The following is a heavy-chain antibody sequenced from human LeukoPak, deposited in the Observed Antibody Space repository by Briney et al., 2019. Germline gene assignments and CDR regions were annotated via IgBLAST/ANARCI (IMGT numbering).Heavy chain of an antibody. J-gene: IGHJ4*02. Sequence: SEALSLTCTVSGYSISSGYYWGWIRQPPGKGLEWIGSIYHGGSTYYNPSLKSRVTISVDTSKNQFSLKLSSVTAADTAVYYCARDEYYDSSGYYFDYWGQGTLVTVSS. CDR3: ARDEYYDSSGYYFDY. CDR1: GYSISSGYY. CDR2: IYHGGST. D-gene: IGHD3-22*01. V-gene: IGHV4-38-2*02.